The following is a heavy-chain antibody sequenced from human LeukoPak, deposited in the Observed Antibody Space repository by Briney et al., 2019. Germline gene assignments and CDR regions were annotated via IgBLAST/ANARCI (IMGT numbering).Heavy chain of an antibody. V-gene: IGHV4-34*01. J-gene: IGHJ4*02. D-gene: IGHD4-17*01. Sequence: SETLSLTCAVYGGSFSGYYWSWIRQPPGKGLEWIGEINHSGSTNYNPSLKSRVTISVDTSKNQFSLKLSSVTAADTAVYYCARGGDGDYEPPFGYWGQGTLVTVSS. CDR1: GGSFSGYY. CDR2: INHSGST. CDR3: ARGGDGDYEPPFGY.